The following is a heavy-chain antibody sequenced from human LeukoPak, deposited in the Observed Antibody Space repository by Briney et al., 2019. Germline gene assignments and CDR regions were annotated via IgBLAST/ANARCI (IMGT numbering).Heavy chain of an antibody. V-gene: IGHV4-59*01. Sequence: SETLSLTCTVSGGSISSYYWSWIRQPPGKGLEWIGYIYYSGSTNYNPSLKSRVTISVDTSKDQFSLKLSSVTAADTAVYYCARDRGSGSIFDYRGQGTLVTVSS. CDR3: ARDRGSGSIFDY. CDR2: IYYSGST. J-gene: IGHJ4*02. D-gene: IGHD3-10*01. CDR1: GGSISSYY.